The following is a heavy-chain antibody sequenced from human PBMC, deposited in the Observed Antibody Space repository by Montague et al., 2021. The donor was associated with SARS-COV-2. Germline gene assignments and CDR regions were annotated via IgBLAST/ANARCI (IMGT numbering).Heavy chain of an antibody. CDR1: GGSISTYY. D-gene: IGHD1-26*01. CDR2: VYYTGST. V-gene: IGHV4-59*08. CDR3: ARHDGSFASGSYPPFRYFDF. J-gene: IGHJ4*02. Sequence: SETLSLTCTVSGGSISTYYWSWIRQSPGKGLEWIAYVYYTGSTNYDPSLKSRATISVDTSKNQFSLKLKSVTAAGTAVYYCARHDGSFASGSYPPFRYFDFWGQGTLVTVSS.